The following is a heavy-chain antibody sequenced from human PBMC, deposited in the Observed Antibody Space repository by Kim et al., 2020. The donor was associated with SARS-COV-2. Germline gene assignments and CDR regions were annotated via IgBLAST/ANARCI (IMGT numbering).Heavy chain of an antibody. Sequence: GGSLRLSCAASGFTFSSYAMHWVRQAPGKGLEWVAVISYDGSNKYYADSVKGRFTISRDNSKNTLYLQMNSLRAEDTAVYYCARDLVFGVVYYFDYWGQGTLVTVSS. D-gene: IGHD3-3*01. V-gene: IGHV3-30*04. CDR2: ISYDGSNK. CDR3: ARDLVFGVVYYFDY. CDR1: GFTFSSYA. J-gene: IGHJ4*02.